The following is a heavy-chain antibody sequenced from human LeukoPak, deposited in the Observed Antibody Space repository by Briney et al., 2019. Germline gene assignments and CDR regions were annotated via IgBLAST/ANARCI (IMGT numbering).Heavy chain of an antibody. CDR1: GFTFSSYA. Sequence: GGSLRLSCAASGFTFSSYAMHWVRHAPGKGLEWVSVISYDGSNKYYADSVKGRFTISRDNSKNTLYLQKNSLRAEDTAVYYCARALYSSGWYYDYWGQGTLVTVSS. D-gene: IGHD6-19*01. CDR3: ARALYSSGWYYDY. V-gene: IGHV3-30-3*01. J-gene: IGHJ4*02. CDR2: ISYDGSNK.